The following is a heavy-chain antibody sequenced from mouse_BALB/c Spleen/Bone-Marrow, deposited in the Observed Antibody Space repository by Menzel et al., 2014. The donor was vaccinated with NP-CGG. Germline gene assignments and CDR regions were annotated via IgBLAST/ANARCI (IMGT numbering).Heavy chain of an antibody. J-gene: IGHJ4*01. CDR2: INPNNGGT. CDR1: GYTFTEYT. D-gene: IGHD1-2*01. CDR3: ARRYYGPYVMDN. Sequence: EVKLQESGPELVKPGASVKISCKTSGYTFTEYTMHWVKQSQGKSLEWIGGINPNNGGTSYNQKFKGKATLTVDKSSSTAYMELRSLTSEDSAVYYCARRYYGPYVMDNWGQGTSVTVSS. V-gene: IGHV1-18*01.